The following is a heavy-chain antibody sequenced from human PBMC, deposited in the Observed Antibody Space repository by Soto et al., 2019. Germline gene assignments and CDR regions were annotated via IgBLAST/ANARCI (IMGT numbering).Heavy chain of an antibody. Sequence: PSETLSLTCAVYGGSFSGYYWSWIRQPPGKGLEWIGEINHSGSTNYNPSLKSRVTISVDTSKNQFSLRLSSVTAADTAVYYCARGRDYVWGSYRRNFDYWGQGTLVTVSS. V-gene: IGHV4-34*01. D-gene: IGHD3-16*02. CDR1: GGSFSGYY. CDR2: INHSGST. J-gene: IGHJ4*02. CDR3: ARGRDYVWGSYRRNFDY.